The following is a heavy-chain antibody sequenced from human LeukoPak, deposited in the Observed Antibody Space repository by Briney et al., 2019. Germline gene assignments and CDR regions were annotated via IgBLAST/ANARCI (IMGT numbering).Heavy chain of an antibody. CDR1: GGTFSSYV. V-gene: IGHV1-69*01. CDR2: FIPIFGTA. CDR3: ARAFSQYYDILTGYHSFDY. D-gene: IGHD3-9*01. J-gene: IGHJ4*02. Sequence: SVKVSCKASGGTFSSYVISWVRQAPGQGLEWMGGFIPIFGTANYAQKFQGRVTITADESTSTAYMELSSLRSEDTAVYYCARAFSQYYDILTGYHSFDYWGQGTLVTVSS.